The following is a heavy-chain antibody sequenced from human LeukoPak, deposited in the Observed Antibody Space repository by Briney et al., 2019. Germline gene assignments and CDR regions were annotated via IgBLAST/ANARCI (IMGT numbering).Heavy chain of an antibody. V-gene: IGHV1-69*06. J-gene: IGHJ4*02. Sequence: GSSVKVSCKASGGTFSSYAISWVRQAPGQGLEWKGGIIPIFGTTNYAQKFQDRVTITADKSTSTAYMELSSLRSEDTAVYYCAREDSSGSYYFDYWGQGTLVTVSS. CDR3: AREDSSGSYYFDY. CDR1: GGTFSSYA. D-gene: IGHD1-26*01. CDR2: IIPIFGTT.